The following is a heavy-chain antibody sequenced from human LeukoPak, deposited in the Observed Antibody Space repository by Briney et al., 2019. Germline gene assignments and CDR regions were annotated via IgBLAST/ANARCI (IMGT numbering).Heavy chain of an antibody. Sequence: GGSLRLSCAASGFIFDDYGMSWVRQAPGKGLEWVSGINWNGGSTGYGDSVKGRFAISRDNAKNSLYLQMNSLRAEDTALYYCARAFKYSMSGYYFDYWGQGTLVTVSS. CDR3: ARAFKYSMSGYYFDY. J-gene: IGHJ4*02. CDR2: INWNGGST. V-gene: IGHV3-20*04. CDR1: GFIFDDYG. D-gene: IGHD2-21*01.